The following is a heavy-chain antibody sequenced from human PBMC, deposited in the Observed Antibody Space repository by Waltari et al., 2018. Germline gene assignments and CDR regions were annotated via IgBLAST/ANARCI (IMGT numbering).Heavy chain of an antibody. CDR1: GFTLSDYG. D-gene: IGHD1-1*01. Sequence: QVHLVESGGGVVQPGGSLRLSCAASGFTLSDYGMHWVRQAPGKGLGWVELIRYDASDIYYRDTVKGRFTISRDNSKNTLFLQMSSLRPEDTAVYYCAKVGVGLTTWYPFDVWGQGTMVTVSS. CDR3: AKVGVGLTTWYPFDV. V-gene: IGHV3-30*02. J-gene: IGHJ3*01. CDR2: IRYDASDI.